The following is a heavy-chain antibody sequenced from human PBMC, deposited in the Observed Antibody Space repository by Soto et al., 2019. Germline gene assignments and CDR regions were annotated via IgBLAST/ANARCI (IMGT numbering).Heavy chain of an antibody. CDR2: INHSGST. Sequence: QVQLQQWGAGLLKPSETLSLTCAVYGGSFSGYYWSWIRQPPGKGLEWIGEINHSGSTNYNPSLRSRVTISVDTSKNRFSLKLSSVTAADTAVYYCARYGWLRLMSGYYYGMDVWGQGTTVTVSS. J-gene: IGHJ6*02. CDR3: ARYGWLRLMSGYYYGMDV. D-gene: IGHD5-12*01. V-gene: IGHV4-34*01. CDR1: GGSFSGYY.